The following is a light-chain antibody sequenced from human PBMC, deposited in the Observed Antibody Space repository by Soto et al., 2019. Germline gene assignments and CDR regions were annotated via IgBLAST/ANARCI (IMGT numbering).Light chain of an antibody. J-gene: IGKJ2*01. CDR3: QQYDNRPYT. Sequence: DIQITQSPSSLSASVGDRVTIACRARQGISNYLNWYQQKPGKAPKLLIYDASNLETVVPSRFSGSGSGTDFTFTIISLQPEDLATYYCQQYDNRPYTFGQGTKVDIK. V-gene: IGKV1-33*01. CDR2: DAS. CDR1: QGISNY.